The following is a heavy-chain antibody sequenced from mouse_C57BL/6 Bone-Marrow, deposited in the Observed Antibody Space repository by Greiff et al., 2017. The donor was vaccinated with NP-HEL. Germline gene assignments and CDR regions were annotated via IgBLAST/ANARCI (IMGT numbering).Heavy chain of an antibody. CDR3: AREGLLLGFAY. J-gene: IGHJ3*01. V-gene: IGHV1-85*01. D-gene: IGHD2-10*01. Sequence: QVHVKQSGPELVKPGASVKLSCKASGYTFTSYDINWVKQRPGQGLEWIGWIYPRDGSTKYNEKFKGKATLTVDTSSSTAYMELHSLTSEDSAAYFCAREGLLLGFAYWGQGTLVTVSA. CDR1: GYTFTSYD. CDR2: IYPRDGST.